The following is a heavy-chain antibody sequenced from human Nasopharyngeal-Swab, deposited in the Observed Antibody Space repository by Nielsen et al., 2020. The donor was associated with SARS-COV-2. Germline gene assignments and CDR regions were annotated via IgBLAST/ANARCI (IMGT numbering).Heavy chain of an antibody. CDR2: IKQDGSEK. J-gene: IGHJ6*02. V-gene: IGHV3-7*01. CDR1: GFTFSSHW. CDR3: AREVVTMIVVTHYYYGMDV. D-gene: IGHD3-22*01. Sequence: GESLKIPCAASGFTFSSHWMSWVRQAPGKGLEWVANIKQDGSEKYYVDSVKGRFTISRDNAKNSLYLQMNSLRAEDTAVYYCAREVVTMIVVTHYYYGMDVWGQGTTVTVSS.